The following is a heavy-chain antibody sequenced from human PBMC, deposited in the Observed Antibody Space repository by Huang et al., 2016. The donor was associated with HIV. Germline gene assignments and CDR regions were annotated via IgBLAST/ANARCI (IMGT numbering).Heavy chain of an antibody. CDR2: INSEGSRT. J-gene: IGHJ4*02. Sequence: EVQLVESGGGLVQPGGCLRLSCAAFGFSISRYWMHWVSQAPGKGLEWVSSINSEGSRTSYADSVKGRFTISRDNANNTLYLQMNSLRAEDTAVYYCARDPRIQSWLNFFDYWGQGTLVSVSS. V-gene: IGHV3-74*01. CDR3: ARDPRIQSWLNFFDY. D-gene: IGHD3-22*01. CDR1: GFSISRYW.